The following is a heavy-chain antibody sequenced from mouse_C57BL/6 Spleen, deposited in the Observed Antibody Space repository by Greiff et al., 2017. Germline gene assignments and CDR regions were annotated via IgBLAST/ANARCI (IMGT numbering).Heavy chain of an antibody. J-gene: IGHJ3*01. CDR2: IRNKANNHAT. CDR1: GFTFSDAW. D-gene: IGHD2-4*01. CDR3: TRPGYDYDGFAY. V-gene: IGHV6-6*01. Sequence: EVKVEESGGGLVQPGGSMKLSCAASGFTFSDAWMDWVRQSPEKGLEWVAEIRNKANNHATYYAESVKGRFTIARDDSKSSVYLQMNSVRAEDTGIYYCTRPGYDYDGFAYWGQGTLVTVSA.